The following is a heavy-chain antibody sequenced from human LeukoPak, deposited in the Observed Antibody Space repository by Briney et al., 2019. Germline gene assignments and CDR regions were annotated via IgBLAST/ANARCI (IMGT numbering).Heavy chain of an antibody. CDR1: GFTFSNYA. V-gene: IGHV3-23*01. J-gene: IGHJ3*02. Sequence: GGSLRLSCAASGFTFSNYAMSWVRQAPGKGLEWVSGISASGGRTYYADSVKGRFTISRDNSKNTLYLQMNSLRAEDTAVYYCAKDLDYYDSLEAFDIWGQGAMVTVSS. CDR3: AKDLDYYDSLEAFDI. CDR2: ISASGGRT. D-gene: IGHD3-22*01.